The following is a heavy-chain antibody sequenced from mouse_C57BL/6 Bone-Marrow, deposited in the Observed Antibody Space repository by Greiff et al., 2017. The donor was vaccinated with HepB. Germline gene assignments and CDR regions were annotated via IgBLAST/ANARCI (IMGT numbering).Heavy chain of an antibody. J-gene: IGHJ2*01. V-gene: IGHV1-26*01. CDR2: INPNNGGT. CDR3: ARSDYGDRYYFDY. Sequence: EVQLQQSGPELVKPGASVKISCKASGYTFTDYYMNWVKQSHGKSLEWIGDINPNNGGTSYNQKFKGKATLTVDKSSSTAYMELRSLTSEDSAFYYCARSDYGDRYYFDYWGQGTTLTVSS. CDR1: GYTFTDYY. D-gene: IGHD2-13*01.